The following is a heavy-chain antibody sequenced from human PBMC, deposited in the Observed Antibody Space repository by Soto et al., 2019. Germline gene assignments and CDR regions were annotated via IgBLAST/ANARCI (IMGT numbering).Heavy chain of an antibody. CDR3: ARARAPAASIIVVVPGRYYMDV. Sequence: SETLSLTCAVYGGSFSGYYWSWIRQPPGKGLEWIGEINHGGSTNYNPSLKSRVTISVDTSKNQFSLKLSSVTAADTAVYYCARARAPAASIIVVVPGRYYMDVWGKGTTVTVSS. V-gene: IGHV4-34*01. CDR2: INHGGST. D-gene: IGHD2-2*01. CDR1: GGSFSGYY. J-gene: IGHJ6*03.